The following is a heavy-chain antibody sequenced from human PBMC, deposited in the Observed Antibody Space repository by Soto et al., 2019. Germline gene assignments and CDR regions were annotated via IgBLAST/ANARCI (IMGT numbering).Heavy chain of an antibody. V-gene: IGHV4-59*01. D-gene: IGHD3-3*01. CDR3: ARGARYDFWSGYYSILSYYYYGMDV. CDR1: GGSISSYF. Sequence: SETLSLTCTVSGGSISSYFWSWIWQPQGRGLEWIGYIYYSGSTNYNPSLKSRVTISVDTSKNQFSLKLSSVTAADTAVYYCARGARYDFWSGYYSILSYYYYGMDVWGQGTTVTVSS. J-gene: IGHJ6*02. CDR2: IYYSGST.